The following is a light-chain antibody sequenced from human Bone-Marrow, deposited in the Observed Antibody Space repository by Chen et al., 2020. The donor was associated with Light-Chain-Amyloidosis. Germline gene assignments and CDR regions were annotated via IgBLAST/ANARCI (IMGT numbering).Light chain of an antibody. CDR1: SGTIATNY. J-gene: IGLJ3*02. CDR2: ADD. V-gene: IGLV6-57*01. CDR3: QSYQGSSKGV. Sequence: NFMLTHPHSVSESPGKTVIISCTLSSGTIATNYVQWSQQRPGSSPTTVIDADDQRPSGGPDRFAGSIDRSSNAASLTISRRKTKDEADYYCQSYQGSSKGVFGGGTKLTV.